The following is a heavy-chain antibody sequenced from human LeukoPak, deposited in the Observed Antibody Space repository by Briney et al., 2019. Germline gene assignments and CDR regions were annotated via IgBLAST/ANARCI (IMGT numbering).Heavy chain of an antibody. CDR2: IYPGDSDT. J-gene: IGHJ4*02. CDR3: ARLRYCSGGTCYADY. CDR1: GYSFTSYW. D-gene: IGHD2-15*01. V-gene: IGHV5-51*01. Sequence: GESLKISCKGSGYSFTSYWIGWVRQMPGKGLEWMGIIYPGDSDTRYSPSFQGQVTISADKSINTAYVQWSSLKASDTAMYYCARLRYCSGGTCYADYWGQGTLVTVPS.